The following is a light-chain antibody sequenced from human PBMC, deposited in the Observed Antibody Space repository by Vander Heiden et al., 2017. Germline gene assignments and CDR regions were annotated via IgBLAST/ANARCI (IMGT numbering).Light chain of an antibody. CDR3: QSADITGTYFV. CDR2: KDS. Sequence: SYELTQPPSVSVSPGQTARITCSGDALAKQYVFWYQQKPGQAPVLVIFKDSERSSGIPDRFSGSSSGTTVTLTISGVQPEDEADYYCQSADITGTYFVFGAGTKLTVL. V-gene: IGLV3-25*03. J-gene: IGLJ2*01. CDR1: ALAKQY.